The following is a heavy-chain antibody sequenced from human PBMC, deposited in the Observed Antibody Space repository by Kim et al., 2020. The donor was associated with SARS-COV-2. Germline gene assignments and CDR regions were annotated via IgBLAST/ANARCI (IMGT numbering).Heavy chain of an antibody. V-gene: IGHV4-31*03. J-gene: IGHJ6*02. D-gene: IGHD2-15*01. Sequence: SEALSLTCTVSGGSISSGGYYWSWIRQHPGKGLEWIGYIYYSGSTYYNPSLKSRVTISVDTSKNQFSLKLSSVTAADTAVYYCARDRVVAGYYYYGMDVWGQGTTVTVSS. CDR1: GGSISSGGYY. CDR3: ARDRVVAGYYYYGMDV. CDR2: IYYSGST.